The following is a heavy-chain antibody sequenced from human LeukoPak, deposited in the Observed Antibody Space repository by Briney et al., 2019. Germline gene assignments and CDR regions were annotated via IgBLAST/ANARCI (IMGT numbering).Heavy chain of an antibody. CDR2: IRSKANSYAT. Sequence: GGSPRLSCAASGFTFSGSAMHWVRQASGKGLEWVGRIRSKANSYATAYAASVKGRFTISRDDSKNTAYLQMNSLKTEDTAVYYCTLSSGWYGGDYWGQGTLVTVSS. V-gene: IGHV3-73*01. CDR1: GFTFSGSA. CDR3: TLSSGWYGGDY. D-gene: IGHD6-19*01. J-gene: IGHJ4*02.